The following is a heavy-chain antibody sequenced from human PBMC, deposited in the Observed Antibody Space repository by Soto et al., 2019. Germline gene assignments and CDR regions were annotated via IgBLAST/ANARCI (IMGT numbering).Heavy chain of an antibody. V-gene: IGHV5-51*01. Sequence: PGESLKISCKGSGYSFTSYWIGWVRQIPGKGLEWMGIIYPGDSDTRYSPSFQGQVTISADKSISTAYLQWSSLKASDTAMYYCARQKQAGSYYYYGMDVWGQGTTVTVSS. CDR2: IYPGDSDT. CDR3: ARQKQAGSYYYYGMDV. CDR1: GYSFTSYW. J-gene: IGHJ6*02.